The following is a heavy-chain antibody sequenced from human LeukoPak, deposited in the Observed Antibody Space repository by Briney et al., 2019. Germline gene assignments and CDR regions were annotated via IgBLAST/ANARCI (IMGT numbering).Heavy chain of an antibody. D-gene: IGHD6-13*01. CDR2: IRYDGSNK. Sequence: GGTLRLSCAASGFTFSSYGMHWVRQAPGKGLEWVAFIRYDGSNKYYADSVKGRFTISRDNSKNTLYLQMNSLRAEDTAVYYCAKDSSSSSGLDYWGQGTLVTVSS. V-gene: IGHV3-30*02. J-gene: IGHJ4*02. CDR1: GFTFSSYG. CDR3: AKDSSSSSGLDY.